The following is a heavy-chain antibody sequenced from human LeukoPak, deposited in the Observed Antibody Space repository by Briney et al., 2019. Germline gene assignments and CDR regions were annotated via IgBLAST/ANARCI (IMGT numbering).Heavy chain of an antibody. V-gene: IGHV4-59*12. CDR3: ARTYYYDSSGYYYSDY. CDR1: GGSISSYY. Sequence: SETLSLTCTVSGGSISSYYWSWIRQPPGKGLEWIGYIYYSGSTNYNPSLKSRVTISVDTSKNQFSLKLSSVTAADTAVYYCARTYYYDSSGYYYSDYWGQGTLVIVSS. CDR2: IYYSGST. J-gene: IGHJ4*02. D-gene: IGHD3-22*01.